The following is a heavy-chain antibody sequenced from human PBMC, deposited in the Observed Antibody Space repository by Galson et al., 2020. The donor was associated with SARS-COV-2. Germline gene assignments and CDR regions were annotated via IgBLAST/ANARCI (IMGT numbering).Heavy chain of an antibody. Sequence: GESLKISCAASGLTFSSHDMHWVRQVTGNGLEWVSGIGADGRTYYPDSVKGRFIIYRDNAKNSLHLQMNRLTAGDTAVYYCARDDDSSGMGAFDIWGRGTMVTVSS. CDR2: IGADGRT. J-gene: IGHJ3*02. D-gene: IGHD3-22*01. CDR3: ARDDDSSGMGAFDI. CDR1: GLTFSSHD. V-gene: IGHV3-13*01.